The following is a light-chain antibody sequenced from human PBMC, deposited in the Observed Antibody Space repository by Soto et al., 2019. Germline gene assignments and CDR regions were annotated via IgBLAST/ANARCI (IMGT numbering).Light chain of an antibody. CDR1: SSNIGSNS. J-gene: IGLJ2*01. CDR3: AACDDSLNGVV. Sequence: QSVLTQPPSASGTPGQRVTISCSGSSSNIGSNSVNWYQQLPGTAPKLLMYSSNQRPSGVPDRFSGSKSGTSASLAISGLQSEDEAAYYCAACDDSLNGVVFGGGTKVTVL. CDR2: SSN. V-gene: IGLV1-44*01.